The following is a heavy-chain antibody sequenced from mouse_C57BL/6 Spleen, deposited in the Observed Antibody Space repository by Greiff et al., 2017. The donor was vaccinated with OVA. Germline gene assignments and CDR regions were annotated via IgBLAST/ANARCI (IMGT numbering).Heavy chain of an antibody. J-gene: IGHJ2*01. Sequence: QVQLQQSGAELVKPGASVKISCKASGYAFSSYWMNWVKQRPGQGLEWIGQIYPGDGDTNYNGKFKGKATLTADKSSSTAYMQLSSLTSEDSAVYFGARRGWSEEYFDYWGQGTTLTVSS. D-gene: IGHD1-1*02. V-gene: IGHV1-80*01. CDR3: ARRGWSEEYFDY. CDR1: GYAFSSYW. CDR2: IYPGDGDT.